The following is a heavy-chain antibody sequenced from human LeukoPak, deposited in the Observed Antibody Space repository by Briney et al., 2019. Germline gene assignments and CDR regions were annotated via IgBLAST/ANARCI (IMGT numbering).Heavy chain of an antibody. CDR3: AKDAAGPEY. Sequence: PGGSLRLSCAASGFTFSNAWMSWVRQAPGKGLDWVSGISASGGNTWYPDSVKGRFTISRDNSKNTLFLQMSRLRAEDTAMYYCAKDAAGPEYWGQGTLVTVSS. D-gene: IGHD6-13*01. J-gene: IGHJ4*02. CDR1: GFTFSNAW. V-gene: IGHV3-23*01. CDR2: ISASGGNT.